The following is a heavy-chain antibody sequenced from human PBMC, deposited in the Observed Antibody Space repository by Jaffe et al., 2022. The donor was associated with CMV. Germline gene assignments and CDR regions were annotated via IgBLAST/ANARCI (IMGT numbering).Heavy chain of an antibody. Sequence: QVQLQQWGAGLLKPSETLSLTCAVYGGSFSGYYWSWIRQPPGKGLEWIGEINHSGSTNYNPSLKSRVTISVDTSKNQFSLKLSSVTAADTAVYYCARGGRYGSGSYYNVRPRGFDYWGQGTLVTVSS. CDR1: GGSFSGYY. J-gene: IGHJ4*02. CDR3: ARGGRYGSGSYYNVRPRGFDY. D-gene: IGHD3-10*01. CDR2: INHSGST. V-gene: IGHV4-34*01.